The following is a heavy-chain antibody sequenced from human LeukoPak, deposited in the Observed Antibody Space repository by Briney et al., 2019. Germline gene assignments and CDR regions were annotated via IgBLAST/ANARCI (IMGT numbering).Heavy chain of an antibody. CDR1: GFTFSSYA. Sequence: PGGSLRLSRVASGFTFSSYAMSWVRQAPGKGLEWVSTITASGGTYYADSVKGRFTISRESSRNTLFLQMNSLRAEDTAVYYCARDRPHGGVGDFDYWGRGTLVTVSS. CDR2: ITASGGT. D-gene: IGHD3-16*01. CDR3: ARDRPHGGVGDFDY. V-gene: IGHV3-23*01. J-gene: IGHJ4*02.